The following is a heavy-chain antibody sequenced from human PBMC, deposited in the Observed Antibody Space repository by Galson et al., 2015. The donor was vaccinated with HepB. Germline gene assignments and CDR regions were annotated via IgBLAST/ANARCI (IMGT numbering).Heavy chain of an antibody. Sequence: SVKVSCKASGYTFTSYAMNWVRQAPGQGLEWMGWISAYNGNTNYAQKLQGRVTMTTDTSTSTAYMELRSLRSDDTAVYYCARGATRYNWNYVDYWGQGTLVTVSS. D-gene: IGHD1-20*01. V-gene: IGHV1-18*01. CDR3: ARGATRYNWNYVDY. CDR2: ISAYNGNT. J-gene: IGHJ4*02. CDR1: GYTFTSYA.